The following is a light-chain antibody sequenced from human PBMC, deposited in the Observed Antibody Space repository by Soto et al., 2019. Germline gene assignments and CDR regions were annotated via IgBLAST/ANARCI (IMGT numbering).Light chain of an antibody. CDR2: AAS. CDR3: HQTYSVPQT. Sequence: DIQMTQSPSSLSASVGDRVTITCRASQRVSTYLNWYQQRPGKAPKLLIYAASTLQTGVPSTFSGSASGTNFTLTISSLQPEDFATYYCHQTYSVPQTFGQGTKVDTK. J-gene: IGKJ1*01. V-gene: IGKV1-39*01. CDR1: QRVSTY.